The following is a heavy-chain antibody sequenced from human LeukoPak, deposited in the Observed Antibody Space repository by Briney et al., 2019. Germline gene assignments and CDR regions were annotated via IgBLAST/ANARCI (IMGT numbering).Heavy chain of an antibody. J-gene: IGHJ4*02. Sequence: GGSLRLSCAASGFTFSSYEMNWVRQAPGKGLEWVSHISSSGSTIYYADSVKGRFTISRDNAKNSLYLQMNSLRAEDTAVYYCARTLKRPLGDYWGQGTLVTVSS. D-gene: IGHD1-1*01. CDR1: GFTFSSYE. V-gene: IGHV3-48*03. CDR2: ISSSGSTI. CDR3: ARTLKRPLGDY.